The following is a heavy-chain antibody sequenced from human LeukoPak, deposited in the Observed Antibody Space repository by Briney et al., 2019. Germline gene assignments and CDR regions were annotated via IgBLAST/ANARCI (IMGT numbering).Heavy chain of an antibody. CDR2: IYTSGST. Sequence: SETLSLTCTVSGGSISSYYWSWIRQPAGKGLEWIGRIYTSGSTNYNPSLKSRVTMSVDTSKNQFPLKLSSVTAADTAVYYCARETYDILTGYYYMDVWGKGTTVTVSS. CDR1: GGSISSYY. V-gene: IGHV4-4*07. CDR3: ARETYDILTGYYYMDV. J-gene: IGHJ6*03. D-gene: IGHD3-9*01.